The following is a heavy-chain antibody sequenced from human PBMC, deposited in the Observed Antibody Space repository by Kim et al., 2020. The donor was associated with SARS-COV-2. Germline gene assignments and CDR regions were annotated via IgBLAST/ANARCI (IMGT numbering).Heavy chain of an antibody. Sequence: GESLKISCKGSGYSFTSYWIGWVRQMPGKGLEWMGIIYPGDSDTRYSPSFQGQVTISADKSISTAYLQWSSLKASDTAMYYCARQDFYYGSGSLPDYYYYYGMDVWGQGTTVTVSS. CDR3: ARQDFYYGSGSLPDYYYYYGMDV. V-gene: IGHV5-51*01. CDR1: GYSFTSYW. CDR2: IYPGDSDT. D-gene: IGHD3-10*01. J-gene: IGHJ6*02.